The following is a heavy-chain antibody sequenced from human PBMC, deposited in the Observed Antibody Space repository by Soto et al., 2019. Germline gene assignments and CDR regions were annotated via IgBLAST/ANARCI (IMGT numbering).Heavy chain of an antibody. CDR1: GFGFDSYA. D-gene: IGHD5-12*01. CDR2: IGSSGGAI. CDR3: ARETYYSGHVIGNLDL. J-gene: IGHJ2*01. Sequence: EVQLLESGGGLVQVGGSLRLSCVGSGFGFDSYAMSWVRQAPGKGLEWVSGIGSSGGAIVYADSVRGRFTISRDNSRNALYLQMSSLTIEDAAIYYCARETYYSGHVIGNLDLWGRGTLVTVSS. V-gene: IGHV3-23*01.